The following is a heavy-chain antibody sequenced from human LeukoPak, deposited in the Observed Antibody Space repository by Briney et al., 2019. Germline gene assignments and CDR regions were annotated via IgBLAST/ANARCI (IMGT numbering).Heavy chain of an antibody. CDR2: ISYDGSNK. CDR1: GFTFSSYG. Sequence: PGRSLRLSCAASGFTFSSYGMHWVRQAPGKGLEWVAVISYDGSNKYYADSVKGRFTISRDNSKNTLYLQMNSLRAEDTAVYYCARDHYCGGDCNLILDAFDIWGQGTMVTVSS. D-gene: IGHD2-21*02. J-gene: IGHJ3*02. CDR3: ARDHYCGGDCNLILDAFDI. V-gene: IGHV3-30*03.